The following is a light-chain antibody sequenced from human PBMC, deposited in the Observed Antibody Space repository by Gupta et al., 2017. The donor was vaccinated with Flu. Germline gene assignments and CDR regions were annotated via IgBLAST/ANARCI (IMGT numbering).Light chain of an antibody. CDR3: QQYGSPLT. J-gene: IGKJ4*01. V-gene: IGKV3D-20*01. CDR1: QSVTNNY. CDR2: DAS. Sequence: GERATLSCGASQSVTNNYLAWYQQKPGLAPRLLIYDASSRATGIPDRFSGSGSGTDFTLTISRLEPEDFAVYYCQQYGSPLTFGGGTTVEIK.